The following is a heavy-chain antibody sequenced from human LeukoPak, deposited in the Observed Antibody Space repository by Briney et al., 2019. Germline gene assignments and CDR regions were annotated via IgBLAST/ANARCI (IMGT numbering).Heavy chain of an antibody. V-gene: IGHV1-3*01. CDR3: ARGLKYYYDSSGYYHDY. D-gene: IGHD3-22*01. Sequence: GASVNVSCKASGYTFTSYAMHWVRQAPGQRLEWMGWINAGNGNTKYSQKFQGRVTITRDTSASTAYMELSSLRSEDTAVYYCARGLKYYYDSSGYYHDYWGQGTLVTVSS. J-gene: IGHJ4*02. CDR1: GYTFTSYA. CDR2: INAGNGNT.